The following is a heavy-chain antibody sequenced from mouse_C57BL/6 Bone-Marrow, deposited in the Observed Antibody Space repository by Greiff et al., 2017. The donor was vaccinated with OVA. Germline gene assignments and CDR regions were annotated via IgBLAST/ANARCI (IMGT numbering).Heavy chain of an antibody. D-gene: IGHD1-1*01. CDR3: ARGNYYGSSYLYCYFDV. CDR1: GYTFTSYW. Sequence: QVQLQQPGAELVMPGASVKLSCKASGYTFTSYWMHWVKQRPGQGLEWIGEIDPSDSYTNYNHKFKGKSTLTVDKSSSTAYMQLSSLTSEDSAVYYCARGNYYGSSYLYCYFDVWGTGTTVTVSS. V-gene: IGHV1-69*01. J-gene: IGHJ1*03. CDR2: IDPSDSYT.